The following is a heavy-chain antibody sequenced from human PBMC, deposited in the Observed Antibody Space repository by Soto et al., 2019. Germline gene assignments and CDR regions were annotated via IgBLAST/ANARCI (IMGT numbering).Heavy chain of an antibody. Sequence: GGSLRLSCAASGFTFSSYGMHWVRQAPGKGLEWVAVISYDGSNKYYADSVKGRFTISRDNSKNTLYLQMNSLRAEDTAVYYCAKDLSGYSYGWGSYYYYGMDVWGQGTTVTVSS. V-gene: IGHV3-30*18. CDR3: AKDLSGYSYGWGSYYYYGMDV. CDR2: ISYDGSNK. D-gene: IGHD5-18*01. J-gene: IGHJ6*02. CDR1: GFTFSSYG.